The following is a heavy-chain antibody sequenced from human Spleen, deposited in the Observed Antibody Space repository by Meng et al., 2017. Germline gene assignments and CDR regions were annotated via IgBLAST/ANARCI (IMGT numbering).Heavy chain of an antibody. CDR3: ASWGGNSYYYDSSGWSY. CDR1: GGSVSSGSYY. J-gene: IGHJ4*02. V-gene: IGHV4-61*01. CDR2: IYYSGST. D-gene: IGHD3-22*01. Sequence: SETLSLTCTVSGGSVSSGSYYWSWIRQPPGKGLEWIGYIYYSGSTNYNPSLKSRVTISVDTSKNQFSLKLSSVTAADTAVYYCASWGGNSYYYDSSGWSYWGQGTLVTVSS.